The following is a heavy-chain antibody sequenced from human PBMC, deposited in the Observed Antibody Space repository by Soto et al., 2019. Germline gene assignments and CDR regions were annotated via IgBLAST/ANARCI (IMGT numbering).Heavy chain of an antibody. CDR3: AGAYSDGFAI. V-gene: IGHV1-69*05. CDR2: IIPIFGTA. J-gene: IGHJ3*02. CDR1: GGTFSSYA. Sequence: GASVKVSCKASGGTFSSYAISWVRQSPGQGLEWMGGIIPIFGTANYAQKFQGRVTMTTDTSTTTVYMELRSLRSDDTAVYYCAGAYSDGFAIWGQGTMVTVSS. D-gene: IGHD2-21*01.